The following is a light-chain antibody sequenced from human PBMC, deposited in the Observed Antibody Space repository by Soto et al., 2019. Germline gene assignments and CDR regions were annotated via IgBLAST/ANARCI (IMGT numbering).Light chain of an antibody. CDR1: QSVSSSY. CDR3: QQYGTSLPVT. V-gene: IGKV3-20*01. CDR2: GAS. Sequence: EIVLTQSPGTLSLSPGERATLSCRASQSVSSSYLAWYQLKPGQAPRLLIYGASSRATGIPDRFSGSGSGTDFTLTISRLEPEDFAVYYCQQYGTSLPVTFGPGTKVDIK. J-gene: IGKJ3*01.